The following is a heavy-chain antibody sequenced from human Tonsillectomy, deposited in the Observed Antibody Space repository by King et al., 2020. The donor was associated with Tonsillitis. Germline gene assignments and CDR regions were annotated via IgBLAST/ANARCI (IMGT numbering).Heavy chain of an antibody. J-gene: IGHJ4*02. D-gene: IGHD3-10*01. Sequence: ITLKESGPTLVKPTQTLTLTCTFSGFSLSTSGVGVGWICQPPGKALEWLGCIYWNDDRRFSPSLKSRLTITKDTSRHQVVLTVTNMDPVDTATYYCAHAPMNTYYAAGSYDFDYGGQGTVVTVSS. V-gene: IGHV2-5*01. CDR3: AHAPMNTYYAAGSYDFDY. CDR2: IYWNDDR. CDR1: GFSLSTSGVG.